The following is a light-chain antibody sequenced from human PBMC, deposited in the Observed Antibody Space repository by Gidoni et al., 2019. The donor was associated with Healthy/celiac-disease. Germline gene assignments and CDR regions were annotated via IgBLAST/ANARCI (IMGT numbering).Light chain of an antibody. J-gene: IGKJ2*01. CDR3: QQLNSFPYT. Sequence: DIQLTQSPSFLSASVGDRLTITCRASQDISSYLAWYQQKPGKAPKLLIYAASTLQSGVPSRFSGSGSGTEFTLTINSLQPEDFATYYCQQLNSFPYTFGQGTKLEIK. V-gene: IGKV1-9*01. CDR1: QDISSY. CDR2: AAS.